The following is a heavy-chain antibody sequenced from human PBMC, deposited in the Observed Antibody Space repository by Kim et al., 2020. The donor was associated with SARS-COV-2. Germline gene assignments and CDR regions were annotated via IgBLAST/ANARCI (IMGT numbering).Heavy chain of an antibody. Sequence: SETLSLTCTVSDGSISSYYWSWIRQPPGKGLEWIGYIYYSGSTSYNPSLKSRVTMSVDTSKNQSSLKLSSVTAADTAVYYCARAVSRYGSGTPRFFDYWGQGTLVTVSS. CDR3: ARAVSRYGSGTPRFFDY. CDR1: DGSISSYY. J-gene: IGHJ4*02. D-gene: IGHD3-10*01. V-gene: IGHV4-59*13. CDR2: IYYSGST.